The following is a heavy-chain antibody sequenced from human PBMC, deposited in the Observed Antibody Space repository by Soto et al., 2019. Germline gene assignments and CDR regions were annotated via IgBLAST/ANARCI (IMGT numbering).Heavy chain of an antibody. V-gene: IGHV1-46*01. CDR1: GYTFTSYY. J-gene: IGHJ6*02. Sequence: ASVKVSRKASGYTFTSYYMHWVRQAPGQGLEWMGIINPSGGSTSYAQKFQGRVTMTRDTSTSTVYMELSSLRSEDTAVYYCAKDPEGYCSSPRCYTYHGLDVWGQGTTVSVSS. CDR2: INPSGGST. CDR3: AKDPEGYCSSPRCYTYHGLDV. D-gene: IGHD2-2*01.